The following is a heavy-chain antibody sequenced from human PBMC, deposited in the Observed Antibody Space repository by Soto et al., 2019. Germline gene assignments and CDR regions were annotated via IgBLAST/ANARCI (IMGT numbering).Heavy chain of an antibody. CDR2: ISGSGAST. Sequence: EVQLLESGGGLEQPGGSLRLSCAASGFTFSSYAMSWVRQAPGKGLEWVSSISGSGASTYYGDSVKGRFTISRDNSKNTVYLQMNSLRAEDTAAYYCARHSAVSCSRHEYWGQGTLVTVTS. D-gene: IGHD6-19*01. V-gene: IGHV3-23*01. CDR3: ARHSAVSCSRHEY. J-gene: IGHJ4*02. CDR1: GFTFSSYA.